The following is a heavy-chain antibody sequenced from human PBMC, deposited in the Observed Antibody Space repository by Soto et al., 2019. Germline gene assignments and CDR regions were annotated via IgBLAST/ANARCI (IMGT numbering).Heavy chain of an antibody. CDR3: ARRSWDDVSGHYYMDV. D-gene: IGHD1-1*01. V-gene: IGHV6-1*01. J-gene: IGHJ6*03. CDR1: GDSVSSNSAD. Sequence: QVQLQQSGPGLVKPSQTLSLTCDISGDSVSSNSADWKWIRQTPSRGLAWLGRTYYRSKGYSNYATSVKSRVPVTPDTFKNQFSLQLNSVTPEDTAVYYCARRSWDDVSGHYYMDVGGKGTTVTVAS. CDR2: TYYRSKGYS.